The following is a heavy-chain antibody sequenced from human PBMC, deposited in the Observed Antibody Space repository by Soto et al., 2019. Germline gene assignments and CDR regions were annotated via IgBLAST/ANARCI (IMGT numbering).Heavy chain of an antibody. Sequence: ASVKVSCKASGYTFSTHGISWVRQVPGQGLEWMGWVRGDNGHRNYAQSLQGRVTMTTDTSTNTAYMELRSLRSDDTAVYYCASPYRLNVFEIWGQGTMVTVAS. CDR2: VRGDNGHR. J-gene: IGHJ3*02. CDR3: ASPYRLNVFEI. CDR1: GYTFSTHG. D-gene: IGHD5-18*01. V-gene: IGHV1-18*01.